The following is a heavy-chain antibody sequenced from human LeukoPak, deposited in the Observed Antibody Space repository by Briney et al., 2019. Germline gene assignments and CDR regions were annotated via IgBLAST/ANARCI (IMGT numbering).Heavy chain of an antibody. D-gene: IGHD2-15*01. CDR2: IIPVFRTT. V-gene: IGHV1-69*05. CDR1: GGTSGSYA. J-gene: IGHJ4*02. Sequence: SVKVSCKASGGTSGSYAISWVRQAPGQGLEWMGGIIPVFRTTNYAQKLQGRVTMTTDTSTSTAYMELRSLRSDDTAVYYCARDSSPVVAAIYYWGQGTLVTVSS. CDR3: ARDSSPVVAAIYY.